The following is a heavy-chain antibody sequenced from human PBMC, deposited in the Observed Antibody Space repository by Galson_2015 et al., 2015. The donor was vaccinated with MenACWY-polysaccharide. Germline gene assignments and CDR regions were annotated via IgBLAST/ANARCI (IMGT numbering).Heavy chain of an antibody. J-gene: IGHJ4*02. CDR3: AKGAAHYGSGNYYDY. V-gene: IGHV3-23*01. Sequence: SLRLSCAGSGVTFSSHGMGSVRQAPGKGLEWVSGLSPTTGNTYYADSVRGRFTISRDNSKNTLYLQMNSLRAEDTAVYYCAKGAAHYGSGNYYDYWGQGTQVAVSS. D-gene: IGHD3-10*01. CDR2: LSPTTGNT. CDR1: GVTFSSHG.